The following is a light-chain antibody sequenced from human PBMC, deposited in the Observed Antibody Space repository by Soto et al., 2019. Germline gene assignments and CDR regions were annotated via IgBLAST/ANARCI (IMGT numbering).Light chain of an antibody. CDR2: GAS. CDR1: QSITSY. Sequence: DIQMTQSPSSLSASVGDRVTITCRASQSITSYLNWYQQKPGKAPNLLIYGASSLQSGVPSRFGGSGSGTDFTLTISSLQPEDFATYYCQQSYSTPLTLGGGTKVDIK. V-gene: IGKV1-39*01. CDR3: QQSYSTPLT. J-gene: IGKJ4*01.